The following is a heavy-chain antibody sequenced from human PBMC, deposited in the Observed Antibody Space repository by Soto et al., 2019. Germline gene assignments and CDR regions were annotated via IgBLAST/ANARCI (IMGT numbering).Heavy chain of an antibody. V-gene: IGHV6-1*01. D-gene: IGHD3-10*01. CDR3: ARDHAYGYGSGSYRFDY. Sequence: PSQTLSLTCAISGDSVSSNSAAWNWIRQSPSRGLEWLGRTYYRSKWYNDYAVSVKSRITINPDTSKNQFSLQLNSVTPEDTAVYYCARDHAYGYGSGSYRFDYWGQGTLVTVSS. CDR1: GDSVSSNSAA. CDR2: TYYRSKWYN. J-gene: IGHJ4*02.